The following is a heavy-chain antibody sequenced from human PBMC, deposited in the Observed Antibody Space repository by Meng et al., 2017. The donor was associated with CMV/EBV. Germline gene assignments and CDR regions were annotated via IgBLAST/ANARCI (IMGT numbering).Heavy chain of an antibody. CDR3: AREIVVVPAAIDNWFDP. CDR1: GGSISSYY. V-gene: IGHV4-4*07. D-gene: IGHD2-2*02. Sequence: QAQLQESGPGLVKPSATLSLTCTVSGGSISSYYWSWIRQPAGKGLEWIGRIYTSGSTNYNPSLKSRVTMSVDTSKNQFSLKLSSVTAADTAVYYCAREIVVVPAAIDNWFDPWGQGTLVTVSS. J-gene: IGHJ5*02. CDR2: IYTSGST.